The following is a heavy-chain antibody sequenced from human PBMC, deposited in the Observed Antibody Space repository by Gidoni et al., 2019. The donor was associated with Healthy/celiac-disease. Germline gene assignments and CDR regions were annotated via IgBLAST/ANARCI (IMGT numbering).Heavy chain of an antibody. CDR1: GGSFSGYY. CDR2: INHSGST. J-gene: IGHJ6*02. V-gene: IGHV4-34*01. D-gene: IGHD4-17*01. Sequence: QVQLQQWGAGLLKPSETLSLTCAVYGGSFSGYYWSWIRQPPGKGLEWIGEINHSGSTNYNPSLKSRVTISVDTSKNQFSLKLSSVTAADTAVYYCARGDTVTTFPYYYYGMDVWGQGTTVTVSS. CDR3: ARGDTVTTFPYYYYGMDV.